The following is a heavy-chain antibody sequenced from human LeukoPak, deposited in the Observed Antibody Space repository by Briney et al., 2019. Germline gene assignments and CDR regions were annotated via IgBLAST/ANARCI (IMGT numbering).Heavy chain of an antibody. J-gene: IGHJ6*02. CDR3: ARHQGSNYGLDV. V-gene: IGHV5-51*01. CDR2: TYPGDSDT. D-gene: IGHD6-13*01. Sequence: GESLKISCKGSGYSFTNYWIAWVRQMPGKGLERMGITYPGDSDTRYSPSFQGQVTISADKSISTADLQWSSLEASDTAMYYCARHQGSNYGLDVWGQGTTVTVSS. CDR1: GYSFTNYW.